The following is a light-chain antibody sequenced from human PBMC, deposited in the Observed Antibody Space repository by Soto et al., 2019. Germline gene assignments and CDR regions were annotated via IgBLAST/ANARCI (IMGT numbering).Light chain of an antibody. CDR2: HAY. CDR1: QSISSW. CDR3: QQYNSYPWT. V-gene: IGKV1-5*01. J-gene: IGKJ1*01. Sequence: IRMTQSPSSLSASVGARVPITCRASQSISSWLAWYQQQPGKAPKLLIYHAYSLESGVPSRFSGSESGTEFTLTINSLQPDDFATYYCQQYNSYPWTFGQGTKVDI.